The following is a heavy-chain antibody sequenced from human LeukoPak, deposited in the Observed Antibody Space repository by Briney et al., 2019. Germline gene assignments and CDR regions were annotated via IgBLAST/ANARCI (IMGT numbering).Heavy chain of an antibody. V-gene: IGHV3-48*03. CDR2: ITSTSTT. Sequence: GGSLRLSCAASGFTFTSHEMNWVRQAPGKGLEWVSYITSTSTTYYADSVKGRFTISRDNAKNSLYLQMNSVRAEDTAVYYCARGAQTAPAAYYYYGMDVWGQGTTVTVSS. CDR1: GFTFTSHE. D-gene: IGHD4/OR15-4a*01. CDR3: ARGAQTAPAAYYYYGMDV. J-gene: IGHJ6*02.